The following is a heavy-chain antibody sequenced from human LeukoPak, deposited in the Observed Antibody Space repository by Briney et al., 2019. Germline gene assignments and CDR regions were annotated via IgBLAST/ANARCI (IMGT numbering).Heavy chain of an antibody. J-gene: IGHJ4*02. CDR2: IAGSSGYI. D-gene: IGHD6-19*01. V-gene: IGHV3-21*01. Sequence: GGSLRLSCAASGFTFSSYTMNWVRQAPGKGLEWVSSIAGSSGYISYADSVKGRFTISRDNAKNSLYLQMNSLRAEDTAVYHCARGGWYVGFDFWGQGTLVTVSS. CDR3: ARGGWYVGFDF. CDR1: GFTFSSYT.